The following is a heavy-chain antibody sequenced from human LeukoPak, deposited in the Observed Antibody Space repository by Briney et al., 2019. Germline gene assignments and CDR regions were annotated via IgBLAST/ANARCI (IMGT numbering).Heavy chain of an antibody. CDR3: ARESAFTYYDFWSGDDAFDI. J-gene: IGHJ3*02. CDR1: GFTFTSYY. V-gene: IGHV1-46*01. CDR2: INPSGSYT. Sequence: ASVKVSCKASGFTFTSYYMHWVRQAPGQGLEWMGIINPSGSYTSYAQKFQGRVTMTRDTSTSTVYMELSSLRSEDTAVYYCARESAFTYYDFWSGDDAFDIWGQGTMVTVSS. D-gene: IGHD3-3*01.